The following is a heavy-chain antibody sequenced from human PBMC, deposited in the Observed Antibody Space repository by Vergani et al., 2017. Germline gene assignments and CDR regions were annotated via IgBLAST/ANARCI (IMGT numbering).Heavy chain of an antibody. CDR1: GNTFTDYF. D-gene: IGHD2-2*01. Sequence: QVQLVQSGAEVKKPGASVKVFCKASGNTFTDYFMHWVRQAPGQGLEWMGWIKPNSGCTNYAQKLQGRVTMTRDTSISTAYMELSYLRSDDTAVYYCARVGTSSNRDYFDYWGQGTLVTVSS. CDR2: IKPNSGCT. V-gene: IGHV1-2*02. J-gene: IGHJ4*02. CDR3: ARVGTSSNRDYFDY.